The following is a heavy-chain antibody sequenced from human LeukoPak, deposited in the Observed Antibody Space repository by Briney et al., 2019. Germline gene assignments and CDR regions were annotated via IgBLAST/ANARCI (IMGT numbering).Heavy chain of an antibody. J-gene: IGHJ4*02. CDR3: ARGSSSGYDY. D-gene: IGHD5-12*01. CDR1: GGSISSYY. V-gene: IGHV4-4*07. CDR2: SGST. Sequence: PSETLSLTCTVSGGSISSYYWSWIRQPAGKGLEWIGRSGSTNYNPSLKSRVTMSVDTSKNQFSLKLSSVTAADTAVYYCARGSSSGYDYWGQGTLVTVSS.